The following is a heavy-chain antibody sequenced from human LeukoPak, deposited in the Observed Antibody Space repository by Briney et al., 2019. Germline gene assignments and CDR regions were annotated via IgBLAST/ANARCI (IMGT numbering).Heavy chain of an antibody. J-gene: IGHJ5*02. CDR3: ARQLPYSSSWYPGRADWFDP. V-gene: IGHV4-59*01. Sequence: PSETLSLTCTVSGGSISNYYWSWIRQPPGKGLEWIGYIYYSGSTNYNPSLKSRVTISVDTSKNQFSLKLSSVTAADTAVYYCARQLPYSSSWYPGRADWFDPWGQGTLVTVSS. CDR2: IYYSGST. D-gene: IGHD6-13*01. CDR1: GGSISNYY.